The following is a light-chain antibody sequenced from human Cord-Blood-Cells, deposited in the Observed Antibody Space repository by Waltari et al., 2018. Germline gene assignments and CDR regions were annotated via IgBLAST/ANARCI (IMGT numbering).Light chain of an antibody. CDR3: QQRSNWPPGFT. Sequence: EIVFTQPPATLSLPPGERATLSCRASQSVSSYLAWYQQKPGQAPRLLIYDASNRATGIPARFSGSGSGTDFTLTISSLEPEDFAVYYCQQRSNWPPGFTFGPGTKVDIK. J-gene: IGKJ3*01. V-gene: IGKV3-11*01. CDR2: DAS. CDR1: QSVSSY.